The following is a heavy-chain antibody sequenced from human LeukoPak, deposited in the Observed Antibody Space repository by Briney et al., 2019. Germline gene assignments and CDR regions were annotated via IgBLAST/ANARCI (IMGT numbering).Heavy chain of an antibody. Sequence: SETLSLTCTVSGGSISSYYWSWLRQPPGKGLEWIGYIYYSGSTNYNPSLKSRVTISVDTSKNQFSLKLSSVTAADTAVYYCARDPGVAAAGDPYFDYWGQGTLVTVSS. D-gene: IGHD6-13*01. CDR1: GGSISSYY. J-gene: IGHJ4*02. CDR2: IYYSGST. CDR3: ARDPGVAAAGDPYFDY. V-gene: IGHV4-59*01.